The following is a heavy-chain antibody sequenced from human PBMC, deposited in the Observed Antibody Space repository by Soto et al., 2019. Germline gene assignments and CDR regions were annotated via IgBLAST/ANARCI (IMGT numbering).Heavy chain of an antibody. CDR3: AKDSVVVVFGEYNWFDP. CDR2: ISYDGSNK. V-gene: IGHV3-30*18. D-gene: IGHD2-15*01. CDR1: GFTFSSYG. J-gene: IGHJ5*02. Sequence: QVQLVESGGGVVQPGRSLRLSCAASGFTFSSYGMHWVRQAPGKGLEWVAVISYDGSNKYYADSVKGRFTISRDNSKNTLYLQMNSLRAEDTAVYYCAKDSVVVVFGEYNWFDPWGQGTLVTVSS.